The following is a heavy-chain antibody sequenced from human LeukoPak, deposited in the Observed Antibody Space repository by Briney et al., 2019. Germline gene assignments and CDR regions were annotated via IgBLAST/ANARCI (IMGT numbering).Heavy chain of an antibody. D-gene: IGHD6-19*01. V-gene: IGHV3-30-3*01. J-gene: IGHJ4*02. CDR3: ARGLLIAVAGIDFDY. Sequence: GESLRLSCAASGFNFGDYPMHWVRQAPGKGLEWVAVISYDGSNKYYADSVKGRFTISRDNSKNTLYLQMNSLRAEDTAVYYCARGLLIAVAGIDFDYWGQGTLVTVSS. CDR2: ISYDGSNK. CDR1: GFNFGDYP.